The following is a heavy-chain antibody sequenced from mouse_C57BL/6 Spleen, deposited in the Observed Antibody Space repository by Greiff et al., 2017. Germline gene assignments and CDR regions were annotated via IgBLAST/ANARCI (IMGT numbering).Heavy chain of an antibody. CDR2: INPSNGGT. CDR3: ARSNYYGSRDYFDY. D-gene: IGHD1-1*01. CDR1: GYTFTSYW. V-gene: IGHV1-53*01. Sequence: QVQLKESGTELVKPGASVKLSCKASGYTFTSYWMHWVKQRPGQGLEWIGNINPSNGGTNYNEKFKSKATLTVDKSSSTAYMQLSSLTSEDSAVYYCARSNYYGSRDYFDYWGQGTTLTVSS. J-gene: IGHJ2*01.